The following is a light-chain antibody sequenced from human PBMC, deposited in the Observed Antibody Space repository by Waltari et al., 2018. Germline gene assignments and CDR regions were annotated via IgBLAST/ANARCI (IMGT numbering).Light chain of an antibody. CDR1: QNVLYSSDNKNY. J-gene: IGKJ1*01. V-gene: IGKV4-1*01. CDR2: WAS. Sequence: DIVMTKSPDSLAVSLGERATINCKSSQNVLYSSDNKNYLAWYQQKLGQPPNLLIYWASTRESGVPDRFSGSGSGTDFTLTISSLQAEDVAVYYCQQYYSIPWTFGQGTKVEI. CDR3: QQYYSIPWT.